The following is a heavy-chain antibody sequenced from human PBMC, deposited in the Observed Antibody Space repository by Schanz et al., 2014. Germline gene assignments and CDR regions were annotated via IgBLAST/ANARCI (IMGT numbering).Heavy chain of an antibody. V-gene: IGHV3-9*01. Sequence: EVQLVESGGGLVQPGRSLRLSCVASGFRFDDYAMHWVRQAPGKGLEWVSGMSWNAGSLGYGDSVKGRFTISRDSSKNTLYLQMNSLSAEDTAVYFCARPFLGYYGDLAYWGQGTLLTDSS. CDR1: GFRFDDYA. J-gene: IGHJ4*02. CDR2: MSWNAGSL. D-gene: IGHD4-17*01. CDR3: ARPFLGYYGDLAY.